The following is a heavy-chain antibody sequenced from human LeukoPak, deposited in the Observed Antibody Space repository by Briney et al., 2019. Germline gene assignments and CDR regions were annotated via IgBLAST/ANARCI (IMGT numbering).Heavy chain of an antibody. CDR2: IYYSGST. D-gene: IGHD2-15*01. CDR3: ARVRNCSGGSCYSYYFDY. V-gene: IGHV4-31*03. J-gene: IGHJ4*02. Sequence: SETLSLTCTVSGVSISSGGYYWRWIRQHPGKGLEWIGYIYYSGSTYYNPSLKSRVTISVDTSKNQFSLKLSSVTAADTAVYYCARVRNCSGGSCYSYYFDYWGQGTLVTVSS. CDR1: GVSISSGGYY.